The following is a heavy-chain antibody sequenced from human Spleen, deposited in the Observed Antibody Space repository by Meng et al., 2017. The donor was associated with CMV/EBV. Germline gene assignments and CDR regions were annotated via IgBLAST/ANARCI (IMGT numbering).Heavy chain of an antibody. CDR1: GYTFINYG. D-gene: IGHD6-19*01. J-gene: IGHJ4*02. V-gene: IGHV1-18*01. CDR3: ARDRRLSSGYFYYFEY. CDR2: VSPHNGET. Sequence: ASVKVSCKASGYTFINYGITWVRQAPGQGFEWMGWVSPHNGETKSSQKVQGRVTMTTDTSTSTAYMELRSLRSEDTAIYYCARDRRLSSGYFYYFEYWGQGTPVTVSS.